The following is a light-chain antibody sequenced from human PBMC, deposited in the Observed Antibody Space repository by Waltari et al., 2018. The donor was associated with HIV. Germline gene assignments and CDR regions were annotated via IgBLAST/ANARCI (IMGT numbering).Light chain of an antibody. V-gene: IGLV1-47*01. CDR1: RSTIGSNY. CDR2: RNN. J-gene: IGLJ2*01. Sequence: QSVLTQPPAASGTPGQRVTISCSGSRSTIGSNYVYWYQQFPGTAPKLLIYRNNYRPSGVPDRISGSKSGTAAYLAISGLRSEDEADYYCVAWDDTLSALFFGGGTKLTVL. CDR3: VAWDDTLSALF.